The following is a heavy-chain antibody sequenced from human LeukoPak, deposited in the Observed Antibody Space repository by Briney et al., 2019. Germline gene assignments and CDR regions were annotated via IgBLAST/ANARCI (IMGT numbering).Heavy chain of an antibody. D-gene: IGHD1-1*01. CDR2: MYYTGST. V-gene: IGHV4-59*03. J-gene: IGHJ3*01. Sequence: SETLPLTCTVSGGSITQYYWAWIRQSPGKALEGIGYMYYTGSTNYNPSLKGRVTISGDTSKKKFSLRLKSVSAADTAMYYCATTGPRKAGRGLDVWGQGTMVIVSS. CDR1: GGSITQYY. CDR3: ATTGPRKAGRGLDV.